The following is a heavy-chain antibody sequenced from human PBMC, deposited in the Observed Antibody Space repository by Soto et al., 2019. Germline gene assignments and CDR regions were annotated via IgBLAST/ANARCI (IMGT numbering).Heavy chain of an antibody. V-gene: IGHV4-4*07. Sequence: ETLSLTCTVSGASISGCYWSWIRKSAGKGLEWIGRIYATGTTDYNPSLKSRVMMSVDTSKKQFSLKLRSVTAADTAVYYCVRDGTKTLRDWFDPWGQGISVTVSS. D-gene: IGHD1-1*01. CDR1: GASISGCY. J-gene: IGHJ5*02. CDR2: IYATGTT. CDR3: VRDGTKTLRDWFDP.